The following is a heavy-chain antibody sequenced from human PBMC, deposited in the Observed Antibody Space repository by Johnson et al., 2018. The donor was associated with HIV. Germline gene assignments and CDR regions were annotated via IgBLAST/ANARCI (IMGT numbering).Heavy chain of an antibody. CDR2: ISSSGSTI. Sequence: VQLVESGGGLVQPGGSLRLSCAASGFTFSSYWMHWVRQAPGKGLEWVSYISSSGSTIYYADSVKGRFTISRDNAKNSLYLQMNSLRAEDTAVYYCASGLDNWNDRDAFDVWGQGTMVTVSS. CDR1: GFTFSSYW. V-gene: IGHV3-48*04. CDR3: ASGLDNWNDRDAFDV. J-gene: IGHJ3*01. D-gene: IGHD1-1*01.